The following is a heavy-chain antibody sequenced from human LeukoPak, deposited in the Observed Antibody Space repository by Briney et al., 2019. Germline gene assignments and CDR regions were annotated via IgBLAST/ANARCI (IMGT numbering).Heavy chain of an antibody. CDR3: ARSGDIEIGSYYFDY. J-gene: IGHJ4*02. Sequence: PSETLSLTCTVSGGSISSGGYYWSWICQHPGKGLEWIGYIYYSGSTYYNPSLKSRVTISVDTSKNQFSLKLSSVTAADTAVYYCARSGDIEIGSYYFDYWGQGTLVTVSS. CDR2: IYYSGST. D-gene: IGHD5-12*01. CDR1: GGSISSGGYY. V-gene: IGHV4-31*03.